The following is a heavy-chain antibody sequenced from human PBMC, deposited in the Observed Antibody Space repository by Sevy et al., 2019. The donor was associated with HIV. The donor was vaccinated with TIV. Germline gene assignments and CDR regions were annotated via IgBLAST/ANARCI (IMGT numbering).Heavy chain of an antibody. CDR3: ARDYVLPATIDYYYYGMDV. D-gene: IGHD2-2*01. Sequence: GGSLRLSCAASGFNFRTYNMNWVRQAPGKGLEWVSSVSSSSSYIYYADTVKGRFTSSRDNAKTSLNLQMNSLRAEDTAVYYCARDYVLPATIDYYYYGMDVWGQGTTVTVSS. CDR1: GFNFRTYN. CDR2: VSSSSSYI. J-gene: IGHJ6*02. V-gene: IGHV3-21*01.